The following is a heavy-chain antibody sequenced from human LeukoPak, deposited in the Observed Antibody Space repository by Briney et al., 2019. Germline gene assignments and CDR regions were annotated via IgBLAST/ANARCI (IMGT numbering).Heavy chain of an antibody. V-gene: IGHV3-64*02. Sequence: GGSLSLSCAASGFSLSNYSMHWVRQAPGKGLEYVAAISTNGGTTYYADSVKGRFTISRDNSKNTLYLQMGSLGPDDTAVYYCARVGDCTNAVCYDYWGQGTLVTVSS. CDR2: ISTNGGTT. CDR3: ARVGDCTNAVCYDY. J-gene: IGHJ4*02. CDR1: GFSLSNYS. D-gene: IGHD2-8*01.